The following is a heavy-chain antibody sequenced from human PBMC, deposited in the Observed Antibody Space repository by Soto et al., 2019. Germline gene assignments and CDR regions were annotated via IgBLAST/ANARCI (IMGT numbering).Heavy chain of an antibody. CDR3: ATAEVDY. CDR2: MTSDGSTT. J-gene: IGHJ4*02. CDR1: GFNFRNSW. Sequence: GSLRLSCAASGFNFRNSWMHWVRQAPGKGLEWVSRMTSDGSTTDYADSVTGRFTVSRDNGKYTLYLQMNSLRAEDTAVYYCATAEVDYWGPGTLVTVSS. V-gene: IGHV3-74*01.